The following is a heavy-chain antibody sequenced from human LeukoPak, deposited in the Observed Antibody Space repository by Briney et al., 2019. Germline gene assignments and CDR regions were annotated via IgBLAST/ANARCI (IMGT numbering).Heavy chain of an antibody. D-gene: IGHD1-14*01. CDR3: ARAPDLN. V-gene: IGHV3-66*01. J-gene: IGHJ4*02. CDR2: IYSGGST. CDR1: GFTFSSYA. Sequence: GGSLRLSCAASGFTFSSYAMSWVRQAPGKGLEWVSVIYSGGSTYYADSVKGRFTISRDNSKNTLYLQMNSLRAEDTAVYYCARAPDLNWGQGTLVTVSS.